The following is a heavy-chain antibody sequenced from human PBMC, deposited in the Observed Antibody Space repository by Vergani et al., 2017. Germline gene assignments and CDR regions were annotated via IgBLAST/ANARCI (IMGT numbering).Heavy chain of an antibody. J-gene: IGHJ6*02. CDR1: GGSFNTYY. D-gene: IGHD3-9*01. Sequence: QVQLEESGPGLVKPSETLSLTCPVSGGSFNTYYWSWIRQSPGKGLEWIGYIYSTGCNNYNPSLTNRVNMSVDTSDNQFSLNLRSVTAADTAVYFCARVMCRDYSATGYLHEGMDSGVQGTTVT. V-gene: IGHV4-59*13. CDR2: IYSTGCN. CDR3: ARVMCRDYSATGYLHEGMDS.